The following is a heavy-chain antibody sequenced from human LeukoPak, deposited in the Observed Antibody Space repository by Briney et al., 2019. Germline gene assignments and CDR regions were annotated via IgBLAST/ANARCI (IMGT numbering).Heavy chain of an antibody. V-gene: IGHV4-4*07. CDR1: GGSISSYY. Sequence: SETLSLTCTVSGGSISSYYWSWIRQPAGKGLEWIGRIYTSGSTNYNPSLKSRVTISVDTSKNQFSLKLTSVTAADTVVYYCARGPYKYDGSGAFDIWGQGTMVTVSS. CDR2: IYTSGST. D-gene: IGHD3-22*01. CDR3: ARGPYKYDGSGAFDI. J-gene: IGHJ3*02.